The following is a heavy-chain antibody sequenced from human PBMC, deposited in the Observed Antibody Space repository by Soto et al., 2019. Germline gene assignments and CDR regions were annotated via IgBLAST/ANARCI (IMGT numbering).Heavy chain of an antibody. CDR2: IIPIFGTA. D-gene: IGHD3-22*01. V-gene: IGHV1-69*01. J-gene: IGHJ5*02. Sequence: QVQLVQSGAEVKKPGSSVKVSCKASGGTFSSYAISWVRQAPGQGLEWMGGIIPIFGTANYAQKFQGRVTITADESTTTAYMKLSSLRSEDTAVYYCARGDYYDSSGYSFALTGWFDPWGQGTLVTVSS. CDR1: GGTFSSYA. CDR3: ARGDYYDSSGYSFALTGWFDP.